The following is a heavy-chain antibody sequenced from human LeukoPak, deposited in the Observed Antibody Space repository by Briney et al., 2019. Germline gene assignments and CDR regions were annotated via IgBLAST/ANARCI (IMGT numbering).Heavy chain of an antibody. V-gene: IGHV4-59*01. J-gene: IGHJ4*02. Sequence: SETLSLTCTVSGGSISSYYWSWIRQPPGKGLEWIGYIYYSGSTNYNPSLKSRVTISVDTSKNQFSLKLSSVTAADTAVYYCARVEMAAISIRYWGQGTLVTVSS. CDR1: GGSISSYY. CDR3: ARVEMAAISIRY. CDR2: IYYSGST. D-gene: IGHD5-24*01.